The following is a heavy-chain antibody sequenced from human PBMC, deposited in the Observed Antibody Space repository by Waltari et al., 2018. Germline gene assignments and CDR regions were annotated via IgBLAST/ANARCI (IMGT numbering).Heavy chain of an antibody. CDR1: EGTFSSDA. CDR3: SRFERRTGRDYFDY. Sequence: QVQLVQSGAEVKKPGSAVKVSCKASEGTFSSDATSWVRQAPGQGLEWMGRIIPIFGTANYAQKFQGRGTITADKSTSTAYMELSSLRSEDTAVYYCSRFERRTGRDYFDYWGQGTLVTVSS. CDR2: IIPIFGTA. D-gene: IGHD2-8*02. J-gene: IGHJ4*02. V-gene: IGHV1-69*08.